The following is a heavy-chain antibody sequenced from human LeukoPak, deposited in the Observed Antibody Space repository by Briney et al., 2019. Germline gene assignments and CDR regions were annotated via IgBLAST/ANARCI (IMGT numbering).Heavy chain of an antibody. D-gene: IGHD2-2*01. Sequence: GGSLRLSCAASGFTFSSYAMHWVRQAPGKGLQWVAVISYDGSNKYYADSVKGRFTISRDNSKNTLYLQMNSLRAEDTAVYYCARGGCSSTSCYLDYYYYYGMDVWGQGTTVTVSS. CDR1: GFTFSSYA. V-gene: IGHV3-30-3*01. CDR2: ISYDGSNK. CDR3: ARGGCSSTSCYLDYYYYYGMDV. J-gene: IGHJ6*02.